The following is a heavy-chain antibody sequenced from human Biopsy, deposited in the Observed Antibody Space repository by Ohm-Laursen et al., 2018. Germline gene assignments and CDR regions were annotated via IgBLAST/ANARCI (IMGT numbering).Heavy chain of an antibody. Sequence: SLRLSCAASGFIFSTYTMNWVRQAPGEGLEWVSSISSRSSDIYYADSVKGRFTISRGNAKNSLFLHMNSLRAEDTAVYYSARESALKWYQSLSYFNGMDVWGQGTTVTVSS. V-gene: IGHV3-21*01. CDR1: GFIFSTYT. J-gene: IGHJ6*02. D-gene: IGHD2-2*01. CDR2: ISSRSSDI. CDR3: ARESALKWYQSLSYFNGMDV.